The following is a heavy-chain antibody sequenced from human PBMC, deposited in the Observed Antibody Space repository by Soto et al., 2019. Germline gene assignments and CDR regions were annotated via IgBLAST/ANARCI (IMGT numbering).Heavy chain of an antibody. Sequence: QVQLVQSGAEMKEPGSSVKVSCKTSGGTFSSSAISWLRQAPGQGLEWMGGIIPLFRTPDYAQKFQGRVTMAADESTSTAYMGLSSLRSEDTAVYYCARDNDRLELGGNYYYILDVWGQGTTMTVSS. V-gene: IGHV1-69*12. CDR3: ARDNDRLELGGNYYYILDV. CDR1: GGTFSSSA. D-gene: IGHD1-1*01. CDR2: IIPLFRTP. J-gene: IGHJ6*02.